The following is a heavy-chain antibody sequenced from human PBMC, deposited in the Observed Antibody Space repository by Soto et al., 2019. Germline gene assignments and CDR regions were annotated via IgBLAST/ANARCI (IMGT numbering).Heavy chain of an antibody. CDR2: ITPYNGNT. V-gene: IGHV1-18*01. CDR1: NYLFGAFG. Sequence: QVQLVQSGAEVKNPGASVKVSCQASNYLFGAFGISWVRQAPGQGLERMGWITPYNGNTHYAEKFQDRVTMTADKSTTTAYMEVRRLTSDDTAVYFCARISARRNDFDVWGQGTVVTVSS. CDR3: ARISARRNDFDV. J-gene: IGHJ3*01.